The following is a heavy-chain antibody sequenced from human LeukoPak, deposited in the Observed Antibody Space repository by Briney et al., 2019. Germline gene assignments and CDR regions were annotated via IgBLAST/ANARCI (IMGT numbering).Heavy chain of an antibody. CDR2: MNPNSGNT. D-gene: IGHD3-3*01. Sequence: ASVKVSCKASGYIFTIYDINWVRQATGQGLEGMGWMNPNSGNTGYAQKFQGRVTMTRNTSISTAYMELSSLRSEDTAVYYCARGPRYYDFWSGHVDDWGQGTLDTVSS. J-gene: IGHJ4*02. V-gene: IGHV1-8*01. CDR3: ARGPRYYDFWSGHVDD. CDR1: GYIFTIYD.